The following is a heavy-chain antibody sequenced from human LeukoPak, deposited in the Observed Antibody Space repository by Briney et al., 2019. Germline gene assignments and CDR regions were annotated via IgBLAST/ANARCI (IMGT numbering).Heavy chain of an antibody. CDR3: ARGSTYYDSSGQVPFDY. J-gene: IGHJ4*02. Sequence: GGSLRLFCAASGFTFSSYSMNWVRQAPGKGLEWGSYISGSSSTIYYADSVKGRFTISRDNGKNTLYLQMNSLRAEDTAVYYCARGSTYYDSSGQVPFDYWGQGTLVTVSS. D-gene: IGHD3-22*01. CDR2: ISGSSSTI. CDR1: GFTFSSYS. V-gene: IGHV3-48*01.